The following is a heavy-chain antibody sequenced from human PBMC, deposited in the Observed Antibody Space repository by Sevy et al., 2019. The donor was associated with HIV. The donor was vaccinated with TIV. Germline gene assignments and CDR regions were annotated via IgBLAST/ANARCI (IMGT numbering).Heavy chain of an antibody. V-gene: IGHV1-24*01. J-gene: IGHJ4*02. CDR3: ATDLYGGYFWRI. D-gene: IGHD2-21*02. CDR1: GYSLSKLP. Sequence: ASVKVSCKVSGYSLSKLPIHWVRQAPGKGPEWMAGFDPVSAEPILLQKFLGRVITTEDTSIDTAYMELSSLMSQDTAVYYCATDLYGGYFWRIWGQGILVTVSS. CDR2: FDPVSAEP.